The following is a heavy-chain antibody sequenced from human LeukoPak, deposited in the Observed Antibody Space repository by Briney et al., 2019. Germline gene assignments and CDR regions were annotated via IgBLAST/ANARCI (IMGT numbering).Heavy chain of an antibody. CDR1: GGSISSYY. J-gene: IGHJ5*02. V-gene: IGHV4-59*08. CDR3: ARHDDSSGEGWFDP. Sequence: SETLSLTCTVSGGSISSYYWSWIRQPPGKGLEWIGYIYYSGSTNYNPSLKSRVTISVDTSKNQFSLKLSSVTAADTAVYYCARHDDSSGEGWFDPWGQGTLVTVSS. D-gene: IGHD6-19*01. CDR2: IYYSGST.